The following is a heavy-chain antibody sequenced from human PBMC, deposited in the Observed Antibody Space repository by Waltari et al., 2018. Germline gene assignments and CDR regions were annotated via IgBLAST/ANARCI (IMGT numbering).Heavy chain of an antibody. Sequence: EVQLVESGGGLVKPGGSLRLSCSASGFTFSSYSMNWVRQAQGKGLEWVSSISSSSSYIYYADSVKGRFTISRDNAKNSLYLQMNSLRAEDTAVYYCARALGYSSSSDFDYWGQGTLVTVSS. CDR2: ISSSSSYI. J-gene: IGHJ4*02. V-gene: IGHV3-21*01. CDR1: GFTFSSYS. CDR3: ARALGYSSSSDFDY. D-gene: IGHD6-13*01.